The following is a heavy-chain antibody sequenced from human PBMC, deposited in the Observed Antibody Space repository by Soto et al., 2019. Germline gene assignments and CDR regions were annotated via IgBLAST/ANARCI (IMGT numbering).Heavy chain of an antibody. CDR3: ARDTYGSGSYYPHH. V-gene: IGHV3-30*03. D-gene: IGHD3-10*01. Sequence: GGSLRLSCAASGFTFSSYGMHWVRQAPGKGLEWVAVISYDGSNKYYADSVKGRFTISRDNSKNTLYLQMNSLRAEDSAVYYCARDTYGSGSYYPHHWGQGTQVTVSS. CDR2: ISYDGSNK. J-gene: IGHJ5*02. CDR1: GFTFSSYG.